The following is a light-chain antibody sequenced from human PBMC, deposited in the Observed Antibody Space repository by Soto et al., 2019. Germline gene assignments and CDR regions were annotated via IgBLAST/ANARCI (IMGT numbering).Light chain of an antibody. CDR1: QSVDTL. J-gene: IGKJ1*01. V-gene: IGKV3-15*01. CDR2: DAS. CDR3: QQYQYWPPRT. Sequence: VMTQSPGILSVSPGERATLSCRASQSVDTLLAWYQQRPGQAPRLLISDASTRATGVSARFSGSGSGTEFTLTISSLQSEDSALYYCQQYQYWPPRTFGQGTKVEI.